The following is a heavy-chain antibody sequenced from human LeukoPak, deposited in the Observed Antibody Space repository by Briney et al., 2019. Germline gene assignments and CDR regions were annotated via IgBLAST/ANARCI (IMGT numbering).Heavy chain of an antibody. CDR3: ASSGYSSSEGWSAFDS. V-gene: IGHV4-39*07. CDR1: GGSISSSVYY. J-gene: IGHJ4*02. Sequence: SETLSLTCSVSGGSISSSVYYWGWIRQPPGKGLEWIASMHSGGSTYYNASLKSRVFISIDTSKNQFSLNLSSVTAADTAVYYCASSGYSSSEGWSAFDSWGQGTLVTVSS. D-gene: IGHD6-13*01. CDR2: MHSGGST.